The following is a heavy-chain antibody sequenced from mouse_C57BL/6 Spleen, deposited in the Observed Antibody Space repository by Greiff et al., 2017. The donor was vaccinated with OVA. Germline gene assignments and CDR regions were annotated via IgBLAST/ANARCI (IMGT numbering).Heavy chain of an antibody. J-gene: IGHJ1*03. CDR1: GYTFTDYY. Sequence: VQLQQSGAELVRPGASVKLSCKASGYTFTDYYINWVKQRPGQGLEWIARIYPGSGNTYYNEKFKGKATLTAEKSSSTAYMQLSSLTSEDSAVYFCARPLLPYWYFDVWGTGTTVTVSS. CDR2: IYPGSGNT. CDR3: ARPLLPYWYFDV. V-gene: IGHV1-76*01. D-gene: IGHD1-1*01.